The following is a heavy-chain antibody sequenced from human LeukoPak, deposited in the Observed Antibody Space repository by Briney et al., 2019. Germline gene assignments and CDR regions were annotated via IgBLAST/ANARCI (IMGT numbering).Heavy chain of an antibody. CDR3: ARVSYADGGYFDY. D-gene: IGHD3-16*01. CDR2: ISSSSNHI. Sequence: GESLRVSCAASGFTFNNYYMNWVRQAPGTGLEWVSSISSSSNHIYYADSLKGRFTISRDNAKNSLYLQMNSLRAEDTAVYYCARVSYADGGYFDYWGQGTLVTVSS. CDR1: GFTFNNYY. V-gene: IGHV3-21*01. J-gene: IGHJ4*02.